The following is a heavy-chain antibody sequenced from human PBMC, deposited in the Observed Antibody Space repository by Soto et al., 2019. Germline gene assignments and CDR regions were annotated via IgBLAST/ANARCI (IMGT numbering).Heavy chain of an antibody. D-gene: IGHD3-3*01. CDR1: GFTFSNYA. CDR2: TSYDGSDN. Sequence: QVQLVESGGGVVQPGRSLSLSCVASGFTFSNYAMHWVRQSPGKGLDWVTVTSYDGSDNYYADSVKGRFTISRDNSKNTLYLQMNSLRTEDTAVYYCARGDFWSGDYYYYGVDVWGQGTTVTVSS. V-gene: IGHV3-30*04. CDR3: ARGDFWSGDYYYYGVDV. J-gene: IGHJ6*02.